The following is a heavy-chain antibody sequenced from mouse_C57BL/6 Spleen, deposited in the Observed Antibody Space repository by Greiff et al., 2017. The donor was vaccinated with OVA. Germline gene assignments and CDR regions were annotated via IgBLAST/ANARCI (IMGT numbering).Heavy chain of an antibody. CDR1: GFTFSDFY. V-gene: IGHV7-1*01. CDR2: SRNKANDYTT. Sequence: EVKLVESGGGLVQSGRSLRLSCATSGFTFSDFYMEWVRQAPGTGLEWIAASRNKANDYTTEYSASVKGRCNGSRDTSQSILYLQMNALRAEDTAIYYCARDEGHYYAMDYWGQGTSVTVSS. J-gene: IGHJ4*01. CDR3: ARDEGHYYAMDY.